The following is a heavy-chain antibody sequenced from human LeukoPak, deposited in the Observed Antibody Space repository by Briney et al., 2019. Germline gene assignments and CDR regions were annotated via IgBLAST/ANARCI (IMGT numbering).Heavy chain of an antibody. D-gene: IGHD3-10*01. J-gene: IGHJ2*01. CDR1: GFTFDDYG. V-gene: IGHV3-20*01. Sequence: GGCLRLSCAASGFTFDDYGMSWVRLAPGKGLEWVSGINWNGGSTGYAGSVKGRFTISRDNAKNSLYLQMNSLRAEDTALYHCARDLTGGSGSYYWYFDLWGRGTLVTVSS. CDR3: ARDLTGGSGSYYWYFDL. CDR2: INWNGGST.